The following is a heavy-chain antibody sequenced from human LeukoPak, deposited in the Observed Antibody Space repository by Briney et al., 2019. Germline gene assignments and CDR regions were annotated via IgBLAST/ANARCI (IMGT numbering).Heavy chain of an antibody. CDR2: IIPILGIA. CDR1: GGTFSSYA. D-gene: IGHD3-3*01. V-gene: IGHV1-69*04. CDR3: AQEMDDFWSGYYGPDNFLGFLTLFDY. Sequence: SVKVSCKASGGTFSSYAISWVRQAPGQGLEWMGRIIPILGIANNAQKFQGRVTITADKSTSTAYMELSSLRSEDTAVYYCAQEMDDFWSGYYGPDNFLGFLTLFDYWGQGTLVTVSS. J-gene: IGHJ4*02.